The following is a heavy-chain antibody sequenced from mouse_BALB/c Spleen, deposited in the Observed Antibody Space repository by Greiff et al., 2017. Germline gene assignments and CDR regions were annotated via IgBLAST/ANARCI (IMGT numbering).Heavy chain of an antibody. CDR2: ISYSGST. V-gene: IGHV3-2*02. Sequence: EVKLMESGPGLVKPSQSLSLTCTVTGYSITSDYAWNWIRQFPGNKLEWMGYISYSGSTSYNPSLKSRISITRDTSKNQFFLQLNSVTTEDTATYYCARSRRGSDYWGQGTTLTVSS. D-gene: IGHD3-3*01. CDR1: GYSITSDYA. J-gene: IGHJ2*01. CDR3: ARSRRGSDY.